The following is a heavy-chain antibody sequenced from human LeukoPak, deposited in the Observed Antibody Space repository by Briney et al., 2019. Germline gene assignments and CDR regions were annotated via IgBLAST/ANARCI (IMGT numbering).Heavy chain of an antibody. J-gene: IGHJ6*02. V-gene: IGHV3-23*01. Sequence: GGSLRLSCAASGFTFSNYAMRWVRQAPGKGLEWVSTITSTDDSTYYEHSVKDRFTISRDNSKNTLYPQMNSLRAEDTAVYYCAKVLRYFMDVWGQGTTVTVSS. CDR1: GFTFSNYA. CDR2: ITSTDDST. CDR3: AKVLRYFMDV. D-gene: IGHD3-9*01.